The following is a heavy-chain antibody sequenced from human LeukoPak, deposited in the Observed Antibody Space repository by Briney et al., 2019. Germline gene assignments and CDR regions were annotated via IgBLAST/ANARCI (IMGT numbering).Heavy chain of an antibody. Sequence: PGGSLRLSCAASGFTFSSYSMNWVRQAPGKGLEWVSSISSSSSYIYYADSVKGRFTISRDNAKNSLYLQMNSLRAEDTAVYYCARARQNFDWSSPEGYWGQGTLVTVSS. J-gene: IGHJ4*02. D-gene: IGHD3-9*01. CDR1: GFTFSSYS. CDR2: ISSSSSYI. V-gene: IGHV3-21*01. CDR3: ARARQNFDWSSPEGY.